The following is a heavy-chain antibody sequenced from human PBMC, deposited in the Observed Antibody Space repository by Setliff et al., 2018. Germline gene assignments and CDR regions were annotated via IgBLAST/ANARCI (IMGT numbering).Heavy chain of an antibody. CDR2: IYDSGKT. Sequence: PSETLSLTCTVPGDSISSISYYWGWIRQPPGKGLEWIGTIYDSGKTYYNPSLKSRVTMSVDKSKNQFSLKLTSVTAADTAVYYCARGLEGEDYFYYMDVWGKGNTVTVSS. CDR1: GDSISSISYY. J-gene: IGHJ6*03. CDR3: ARGLEGEDYFYYMDV. V-gene: IGHV4-39*07. D-gene: IGHD2-21*01.